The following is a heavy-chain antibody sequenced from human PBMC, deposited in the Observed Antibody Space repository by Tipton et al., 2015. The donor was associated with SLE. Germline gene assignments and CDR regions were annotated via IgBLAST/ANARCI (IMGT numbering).Heavy chain of an antibody. CDR1: GFTFSSYA. J-gene: IGHJ4*02. Sequence: SLRLSCAASGFTFSSYAMSWVRQAPGKGLEWVSVIYSGGSSTYYADSVEGRFTISRDNSKNTLYLQMNSLRAEDTAVYYCAKGRRYGLWGQGTLVTVSS. CDR2: IYSGGSST. CDR3: AKGRRYGL. D-gene: IGHD5-24*01. V-gene: IGHV3-23*03.